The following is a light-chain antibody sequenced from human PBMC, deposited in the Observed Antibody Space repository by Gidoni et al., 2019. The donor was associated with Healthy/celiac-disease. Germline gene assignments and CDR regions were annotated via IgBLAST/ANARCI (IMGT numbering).Light chain of an antibody. J-gene: IGLJ1*01. CDR3: SSYTSSSPF. Sequence: QSALTQPASVSGSPGQSITISCTGTSSDVGGYNSVSWYQQPPGQAPKLMIYDVSNRPSGVSIRFSGSKSGNTASLTISGRQAEDEADYYCSSYTSSSPFFGTGTKVTVL. CDR1: SSDVGGYNS. CDR2: DVS. V-gene: IGLV2-14*03.